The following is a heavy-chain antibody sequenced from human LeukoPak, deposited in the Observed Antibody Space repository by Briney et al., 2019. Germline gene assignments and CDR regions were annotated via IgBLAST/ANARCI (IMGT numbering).Heavy chain of an antibody. CDR3: TKAPPGKFDP. J-gene: IGHJ5*02. Sequence: GGSLRLSCAASGFTFSSYAMNWVRQAPGKGLEWVSAINGSGSKTYYADSVKGRFTISRDSSKNTLYLQMNSLRAEDTALYYCTKAPPGKFDPWGQGTLVTVSS. V-gene: IGHV3-23*01. D-gene: IGHD3-10*01. CDR2: INGSGSKT. CDR1: GFTFSSYA.